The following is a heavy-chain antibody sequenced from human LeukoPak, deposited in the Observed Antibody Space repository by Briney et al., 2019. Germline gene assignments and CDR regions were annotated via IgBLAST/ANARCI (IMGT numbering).Heavy chain of an antibody. Sequence: SETLSLTCTVSGGSISAYYWSWIRQPPGKGLEWIGYIYYSGNTNYNPSLKSRVTISVDTSKNQISLKLSSVTVADTAVYYCASFSWGSGSYNQEAIWSWFDPWGQGTLVIVSS. V-gene: IGHV4-59*08. D-gene: IGHD3-10*01. CDR3: ASFSWGSGSYNQEAIWSWFDP. CDR2: IYYSGNT. CDR1: GGSISAYY. J-gene: IGHJ5*02.